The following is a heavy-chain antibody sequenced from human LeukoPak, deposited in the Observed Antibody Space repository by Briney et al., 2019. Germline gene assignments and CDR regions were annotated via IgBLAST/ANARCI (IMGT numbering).Heavy chain of an antibody. D-gene: IGHD3-22*01. J-gene: IGHJ4*02. Sequence: GGSLRLSRAASGFTFSSYSMNWVRQAPGKGLEWVSSISSSSSYIYYADSVKGRFTISRDNAKNSLYLQMNSLRAEDTAVYYCARDAGYYYDSSGQRSNDYFDYWGQGTLVTVSS. CDR1: GFTFSSYS. CDR3: ARDAGYYYDSSGQRSNDYFDY. CDR2: ISSSSSYI. V-gene: IGHV3-21*01.